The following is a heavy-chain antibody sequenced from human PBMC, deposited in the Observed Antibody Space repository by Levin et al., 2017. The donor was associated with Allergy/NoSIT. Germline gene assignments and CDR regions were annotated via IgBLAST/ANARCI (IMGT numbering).Heavy chain of an antibody. CDR1: GGTFNSYL. D-gene: IGHD6-13*01. CDR2: FIPTLGIG. J-gene: IGHJ4*02. CDR3: ATLAALPEGGFDN. Sequence: GASVKVSCKASGGTFNSYLLSWVRQAPGQGLEWMGRFIPTLGIGNYAQNLQGRVTITADKSTSVVYMALSSLTSADTAVYYCATLAALPEGGFDNWGQGTLVTVSS. V-gene: IGHV1-69*02.